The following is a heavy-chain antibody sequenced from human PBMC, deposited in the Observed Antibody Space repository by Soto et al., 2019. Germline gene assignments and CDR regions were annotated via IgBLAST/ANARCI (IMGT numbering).Heavy chain of an antibody. J-gene: IGHJ4*02. CDR3: AKPHWFGESEPDY. CDR1: GGSISSYY. Sequence: PSETLSLTCTVSGGSISSYYWSWIRHPPGKGLEWIGYIYYSGSTNYNPSLKSRVTISVDTSKNQFSLKLSSVTAADTAVYYCAKPHWFGESEPDYWGQGTLVTVSS. V-gene: IGHV4-59*01. D-gene: IGHD3-10*01. CDR2: IYYSGST.